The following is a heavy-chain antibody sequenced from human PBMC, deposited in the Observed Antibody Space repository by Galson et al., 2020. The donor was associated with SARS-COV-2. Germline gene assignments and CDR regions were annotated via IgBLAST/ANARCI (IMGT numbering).Heavy chain of an antibody. J-gene: IGHJ4*02. CDR3: ARVVDPSGRASGHYY. Sequence: ETSETLSLTCTVSGGSITSGDFCWSWIRQPPGKGLEWIGYIYCHGRTYYNPSLRSRVTSSVDTSKNQFSLTLSSVTAADMAVYYCARVVDPSGRASGHYYWGQGTLVTVSS. D-gene: IGHD3-10*01. CDR2: IYCHGRT. V-gene: IGHV4-30-4*01. CDR1: GGSITSGDFC.